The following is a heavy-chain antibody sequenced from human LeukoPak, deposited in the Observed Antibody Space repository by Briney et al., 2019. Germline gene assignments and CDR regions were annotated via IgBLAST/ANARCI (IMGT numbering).Heavy chain of an antibody. CDR2: IKQDGSEK. CDR1: GFTFSSYW. D-gene: IGHD1-1*01. CDR3: ARDIRTGTMAIFDY. Sequence: GGSLRLSCAASGFTFSSYWMSWVRQAPGKGLEWVANIKQDGSEKYYVDSVKGRFTISRDNAKNSLYLQMNSLRAEDTAVYYCARDIRTGTMAIFDYWGQGTLVTVSS. J-gene: IGHJ4*02. V-gene: IGHV3-7*01.